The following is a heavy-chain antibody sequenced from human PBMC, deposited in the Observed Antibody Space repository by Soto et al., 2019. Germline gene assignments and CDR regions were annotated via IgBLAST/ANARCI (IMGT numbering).Heavy chain of an antibody. CDR2: ISYDGSNK. CDR1: GFTFSSYG. V-gene: IGHV3-30*18. Sequence: QVQLVESGGGVVQPGRSLRLSCAASGFTFSSYGMHWVRQAPGKGLEWVAVISYDGSNKYYADYVKGRFTISRDNSKNTLYLQMNSLRSEDTAVYYCAKDRFEHTFPYSYYGMAVWGQGTTVTVSS. J-gene: IGHJ6*02. CDR3: AKDRFEHTFPYSYYGMAV. D-gene: IGHD3-3*01.